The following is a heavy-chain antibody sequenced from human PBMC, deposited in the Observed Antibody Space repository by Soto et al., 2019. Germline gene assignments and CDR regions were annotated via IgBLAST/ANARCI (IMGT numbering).Heavy chain of an antibody. V-gene: IGHV3-21*01. D-gene: IGHD3-16*02. CDR1: GFDFYYYN. CDR2: ISGTGIDI. CDR3: ARERVVNYTDYYFDY. J-gene: IGHJ4*01. Sequence: GGSLRLSCAASGFDFYYYNMDWVRQAPGRGLEWVSSISGTGIDIHFADSVKGRFVISRDNAKTSLYLQMNSLRPEDTAVYYCARERVVNYTDYYFDYWGHGTLVTVSS.